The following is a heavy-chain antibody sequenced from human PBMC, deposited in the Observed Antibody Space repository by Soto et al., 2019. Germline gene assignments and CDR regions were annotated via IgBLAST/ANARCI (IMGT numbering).Heavy chain of an antibody. CDR3: SRYKLGYCSGGSCYSFIFDY. Sequence: SETLSLTCTVSGGSISSSSYYWGWIRQPPGKGLEWIGSIYYSGSTYYNTSLKSRVTISVDTSKNQFSLKLSSVTAAYTAVYYCSRYKLGYCSGGSCYSFIFDYWGQGTLVTVSS. J-gene: IGHJ4*02. V-gene: IGHV4-39*01. CDR2: IYYSGST. D-gene: IGHD2-15*01. CDR1: GGSISSSSYY.